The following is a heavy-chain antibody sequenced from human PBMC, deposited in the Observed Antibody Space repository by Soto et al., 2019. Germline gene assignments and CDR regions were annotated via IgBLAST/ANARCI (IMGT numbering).Heavy chain of an antibody. CDR1: GGSISSGDYY. Sequence: SETLSLTCTVSGGSISSGDYYWSWIRQPPGKGLEWIGYIYYSGSTYYNPSLKSRVSISVDTSKNQFSLKLSPVTAAATAVYYCARDQSFDRTYYYGIDVWGQGTTVTVSS. CDR3: ARDQSFDRTYYYGIDV. CDR2: IYYSGST. D-gene: IGHD3-16*01. V-gene: IGHV4-30-4*01. J-gene: IGHJ6*02.